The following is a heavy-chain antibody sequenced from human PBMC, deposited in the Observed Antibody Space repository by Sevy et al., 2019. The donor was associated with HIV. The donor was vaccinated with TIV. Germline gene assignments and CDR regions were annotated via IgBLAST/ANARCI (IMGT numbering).Heavy chain of an antibody. D-gene: IGHD1-26*01. CDR3: ARDRDLSGSYLEYYYYAMDV. Sequence: ASVKVSCKASGYTFITYHVHWVRQAPGQGLEWMGLIDPSGSTRYAQKFQGRVSMTGDTSTTTVYMELSSLTSEDTAVYYCARDRDLSGSYLEYYYYAMDVWGQGTTVTVSS. CDR2: IDPSGST. CDR1: GYTFITYH. V-gene: IGHV1-46*01. J-gene: IGHJ6*02.